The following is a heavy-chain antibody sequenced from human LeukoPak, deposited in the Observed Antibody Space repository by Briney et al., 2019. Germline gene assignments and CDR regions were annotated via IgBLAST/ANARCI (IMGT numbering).Heavy chain of an antibody. Sequence: ASVKVSCKASGYTFTGYYMHWVLQAPGQGLEWMGWINPNSGGTNYAQKFQGRVTMTRDTSISTAYMELSRLRSDDTAVYYCARTPGYSYDLGYFQHWGQGTLVTVSS. CDR1: GYTFTGYY. V-gene: IGHV1-2*02. CDR3: ARTPGYSYDLGYFQH. J-gene: IGHJ1*01. CDR2: INPNSGGT. D-gene: IGHD5-18*01.